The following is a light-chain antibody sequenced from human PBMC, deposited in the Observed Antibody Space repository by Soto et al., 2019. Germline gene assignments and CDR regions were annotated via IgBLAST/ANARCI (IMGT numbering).Light chain of an antibody. CDR1: QSVDGR. V-gene: IGKV3-15*01. Sequence: EIVMTQSPVTLSVSPGERATLSCRASQSVDGRLAWYQHKPGQPPRLLVYDASTWDTGVPARFSGSGSGTDFTLTISSLQSEDFAVYYCQQYHRWPITFGQGTRLEMK. CDR3: QQYHRWPIT. CDR2: DAS. J-gene: IGKJ5*01.